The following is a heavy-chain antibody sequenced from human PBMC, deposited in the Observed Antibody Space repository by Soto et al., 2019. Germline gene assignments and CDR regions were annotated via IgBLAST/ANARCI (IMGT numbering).Heavy chain of an antibody. V-gene: IGHV1-3*01. CDR3: ARWPSNYDLWSGEHDACDI. Sequence: QVQLVQSGAEVKKPGASVQVSCKASGYTFTSYAMHWVRQAPGQRLEWMGWINAGTGHTKYSHQFQGRVTSTRDTAASTAYMEVSRLRSADKAVDYCARWPSNYDLWSGEHDACDIWVQGTMVTVSS. CDR1: GYTFTSYA. D-gene: IGHD3-3*01. J-gene: IGHJ3*02. CDR2: INAGTGHT.